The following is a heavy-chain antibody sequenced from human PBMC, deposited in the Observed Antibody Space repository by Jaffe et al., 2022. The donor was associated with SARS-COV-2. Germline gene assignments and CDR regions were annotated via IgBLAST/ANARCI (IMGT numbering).Heavy chain of an antibody. CDR1: GFTFSSYE. CDR3: ARVEYYYDSSGYSGY. J-gene: IGHJ4*02. Sequence: EVQLVESGGGLVQPGGSLRLSCAASGFTFSSYEMNWVRQAPGKGLEWVSYISSSGSTIYYADSVKGRFTISRDNAKNSLYLQMNSLRAEDTAVYYCARVEYYYDSSGYSGYWGQGTLVTVSS. D-gene: IGHD3-22*01. CDR2: ISSSGSTI. V-gene: IGHV3-48*03.